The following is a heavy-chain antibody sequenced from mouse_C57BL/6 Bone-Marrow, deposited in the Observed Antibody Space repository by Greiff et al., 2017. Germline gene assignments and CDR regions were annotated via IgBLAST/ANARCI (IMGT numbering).Heavy chain of an antibody. D-gene: IGHD3-2*02. CDR3: SRQLRLLGAMDY. CDR2: INPNYGTT. Sequence: VQLKESGPELVKPGASVKISCKASGYSFTDYNMNWVKQSNGKSLEWIGVINPNYGTTSYNQKFKGKATLTVDQSSSTAYMQLNSLTSEDSAVYDGSRQLRLLGAMDYWVQGTSVTDSS. V-gene: IGHV1-39*01. J-gene: IGHJ4*01. CDR1: GYSFTDYN.